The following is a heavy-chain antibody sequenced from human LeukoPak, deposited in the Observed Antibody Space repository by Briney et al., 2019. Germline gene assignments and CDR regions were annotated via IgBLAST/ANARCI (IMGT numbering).Heavy chain of an antibody. V-gene: IGHV4-39*01. D-gene: IGHD2-2*02. J-gene: IGHJ4*02. CDR3: ARHPAHIVVVPAAIDY. Sequence: SETLSLTCTVSGGSISSSSYYWGWIRQPPGKGLEWIGSIYYSGSTYYNPSLKSRVTISVDTSKNQFSLKLSSVPAADTAVYYCARHPAHIVVVPAAIDYWGQGTLVTVSS. CDR1: GGSISSSSYY. CDR2: IYYSGST.